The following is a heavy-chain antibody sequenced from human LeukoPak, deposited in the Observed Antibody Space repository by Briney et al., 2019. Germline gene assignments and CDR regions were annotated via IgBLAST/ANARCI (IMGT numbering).Heavy chain of an antibody. CDR2: IYPGDSDT. Sequence: PGESLKISCKGSGYSFTSYWVTWVRQMPGKGLEWMGIIYPGDSDTRYNPSFQGQVTISVDKSISTAYLQWSSLKASDTAIYYCARQYYDVLTGFYIHFDYWGQGTLVTVSS. D-gene: IGHD3-9*01. V-gene: IGHV5-51*01. CDR3: ARQYYDVLTGFYIHFDY. CDR1: GYSFTSYW. J-gene: IGHJ4*02.